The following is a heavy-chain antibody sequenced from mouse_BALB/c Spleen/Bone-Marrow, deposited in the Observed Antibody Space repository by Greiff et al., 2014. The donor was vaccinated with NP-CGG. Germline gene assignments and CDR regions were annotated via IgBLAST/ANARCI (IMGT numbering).Heavy chain of an antibody. J-gene: IGHJ2*01. CDR3: TREGPTGTGGDY. Sequence: LQQPGSELVRPGASVKLSCKASGYTFTSYWMHWVKQRPGQGLEWIGNIYPGSGSTNYDEKFKSKATLTVDTSSSTAYMQLGSLTSEDSAVYYCTREGPTGTGGDYWGQGTTLTVSS. CDR2: IYPGSGST. V-gene: IGHV1S22*01. CDR1: GYTFTSYW. D-gene: IGHD4-1*02.